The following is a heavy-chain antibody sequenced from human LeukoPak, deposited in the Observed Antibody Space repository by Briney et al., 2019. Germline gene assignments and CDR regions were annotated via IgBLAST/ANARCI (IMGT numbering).Heavy chain of an antibody. Sequence: GASVKVSCKASGYTFTSYSINWVRQAPGQGLEWMGWISDYNGNTNYAQKLQDRVTMTTDTSTSTAYMEVRSLRSDDTAVYYCARNSLIATPYYFDYWGQGTLVTVSS. V-gene: IGHV1-18*01. CDR1: GYTFTSYS. CDR3: ARNSLIATPYYFDY. J-gene: IGHJ4*02. CDR2: ISDYNGNT. D-gene: IGHD3-10*01.